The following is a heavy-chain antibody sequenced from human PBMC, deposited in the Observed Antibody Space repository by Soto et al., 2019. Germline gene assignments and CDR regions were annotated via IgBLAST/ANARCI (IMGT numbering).Heavy chain of an antibody. CDR2: IYNSGST. CDR1: GGSISSYY. J-gene: IGHJ4*02. D-gene: IGHD4-17*01. V-gene: IGHV4-59*01. CDR3: AYGDSRGPFDS. Sequence: SETLSLTCTVSGGSISSYYWNWIRQPPGKGLEWIGYIYNSGSTNYNPSLKSRVTISVDTSKNQFSLKLSSVTAADTAVYYCAYGDSRGPFDSWGQGTLVTVSS.